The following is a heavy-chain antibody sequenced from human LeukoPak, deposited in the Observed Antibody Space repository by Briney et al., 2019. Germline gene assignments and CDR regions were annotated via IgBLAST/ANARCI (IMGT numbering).Heavy chain of an antibody. D-gene: IGHD3-10*02. CDR1: GFTFSSYS. V-gene: IGHV3-21*04. J-gene: IGHJ6*03. CDR2: ISSSSSYI. CDR3: ARDSVVRGNIGNDMDV. Sequence: GGSLRLSCAASGFTFSSYSMNWVRQAPGKGLEWVSSISSSSSYIYYADSVKGRFTISRDNAKNSLVLQMNSLRAENTAVYYCARDSVVRGNIGNDMDVWGKGTTVTVSS.